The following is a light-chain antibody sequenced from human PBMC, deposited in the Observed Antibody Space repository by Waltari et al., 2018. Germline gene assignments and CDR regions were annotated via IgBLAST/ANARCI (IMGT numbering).Light chain of an antibody. J-gene: IGLJ3*02. V-gene: IGLV8-61*01. CDR3: VLYMGNGIWV. CDR2: STN. Sequence: QTVVTQEPSFSVSPGGTVTLTCGLGSGSVSTTYYPSWYQQIPGQAPRALIYSTNIRSSGVPDRFSGSILGNKAALTITGAQADDESDYYCVLYMGNGIWVFGGGTKLTVL. CDR1: SGSVSTTYY.